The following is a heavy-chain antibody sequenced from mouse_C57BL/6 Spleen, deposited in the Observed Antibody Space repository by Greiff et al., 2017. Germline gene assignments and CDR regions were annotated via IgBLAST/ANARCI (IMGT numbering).Heavy chain of an antibody. CDR1: GFTFSSYG. V-gene: IGHV5-6*01. J-gene: IGHJ2*01. Sequence: EVMLVESGGDLVKPGGSLKLSCAASGFTFSSYGMSWVRQTPDKRLEWVATISSGGSYTYYPDSVKGRFTISRDNAKNTLYLQMSSLKSEDTAMYYCARQTGTMDYFDYWGQGTTLTVSS. CDR2: ISSGGSYT. D-gene: IGHD4-1*01. CDR3: ARQTGTMDYFDY.